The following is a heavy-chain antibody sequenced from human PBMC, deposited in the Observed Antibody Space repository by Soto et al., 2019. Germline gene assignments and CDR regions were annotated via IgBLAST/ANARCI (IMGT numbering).Heavy chain of an antibody. CDR1: GGTFSSYT. Sequence: SVKGSCKASGGTFSSYTISWVRQAPGQGLEWMGRIIPILGIANYAQKFQGRVTITADKSTSTAYMELSSLRSEDTAVYYCAIGRGLAFGSGILYYYGMDVWGQGTTVTVSS. CDR2: IIPILGIA. J-gene: IGHJ6*02. D-gene: IGHD3-10*01. V-gene: IGHV1-69*02. CDR3: AIGRGLAFGSGILYYYGMDV.